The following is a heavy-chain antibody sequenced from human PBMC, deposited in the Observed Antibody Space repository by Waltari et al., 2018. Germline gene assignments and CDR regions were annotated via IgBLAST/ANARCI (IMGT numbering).Heavy chain of an antibody. Sequence: EVQLVESGGGLVQPGGSLRLSCAASGFPFSNTGMTWVRQAPGKGLEWVANINQDGSEKYSVESVKGRFTISRDNAKNSLYLQLNSLRADDTAVYYCTRGGDDSSWYWRNWGQGTLVTVSS. D-gene: IGHD6-13*01. CDR3: TRGGDDSSWYWRN. CDR2: INQDGSEK. V-gene: IGHV3-7*01. J-gene: IGHJ4*02. CDR1: GFPFSNTG.